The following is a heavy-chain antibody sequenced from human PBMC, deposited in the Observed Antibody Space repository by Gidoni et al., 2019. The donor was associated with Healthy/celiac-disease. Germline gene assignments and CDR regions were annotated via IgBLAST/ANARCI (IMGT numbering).Heavy chain of an antibody. CDR1: GGSFSGYY. J-gene: IGHJ4*02. Sequence: QVQLQQWGAGLLKPSETLSLTCAVYGGSFSGYYWSWIRQPPGKGLEWIGEINHSGSTNYNPSLKSRVTISVDTSKNQFSLKLSSVTAADTAVYYCARGHYYDSSGSDFDYWGQGTLVTVSS. D-gene: IGHD3-22*01. CDR3: ARGHYYDSSGSDFDY. V-gene: IGHV4-34*01. CDR2: INHSGST.